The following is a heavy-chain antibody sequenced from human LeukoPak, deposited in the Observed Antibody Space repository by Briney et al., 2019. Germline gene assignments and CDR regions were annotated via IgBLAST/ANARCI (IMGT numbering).Heavy chain of an antibody. CDR2: INGDGSDR. Sequence: GGSLRLSCAASGFTFTNFWMSWVRQAPGKGLEWVANINGDGSDRYYMDSLKGRFTISRDNAKNSLYLQMTSLRVEDTAIYYCAIAYGLDVWGQGTTVTVSS. CDR3: AIAYGLDV. J-gene: IGHJ6*02. CDR1: GFTFTNFW. V-gene: IGHV3-7*03.